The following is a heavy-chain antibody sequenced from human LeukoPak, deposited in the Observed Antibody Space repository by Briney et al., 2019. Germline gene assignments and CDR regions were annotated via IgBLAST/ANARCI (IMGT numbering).Heavy chain of an antibody. CDR3: ARDFELSH. J-gene: IGHJ4*02. Sequence: GRSLRLSCAASGFTLSSYGMHWVRQAPGKELEWVALIWYDGSSKHYADSVRGRFTISRDNSKNTLYLQMNSLRAEDTAVYYCARDFELSHWGQGTLVTVSS. V-gene: IGHV3-33*01. D-gene: IGHD3-16*02. CDR2: IWYDGSSK. CDR1: GFTLSSYG.